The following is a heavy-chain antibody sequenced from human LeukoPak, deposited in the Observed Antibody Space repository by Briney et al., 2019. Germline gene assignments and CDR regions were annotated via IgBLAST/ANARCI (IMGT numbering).Heavy chain of an antibody. CDR2: MNPNSGNT. J-gene: IGHJ4*02. CDR1: GYTFTSYD. CDR3: ARDHVAAASTFDY. Sequence: ASVKVSCKASGYTFTSYDINWVRQATGQGLEWMGWMNPNSGNTGYAQKFQGRVTITRNTSISTAYMELSSLRAEDTAVYYCARDHVAAASTFDYWGQGTLVTVSS. D-gene: IGHD6-13*01. V-gene: IGHV1-8*03.